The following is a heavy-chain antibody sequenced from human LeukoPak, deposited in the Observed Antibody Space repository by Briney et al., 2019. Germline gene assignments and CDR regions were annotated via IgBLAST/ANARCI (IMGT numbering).Heavy chain of an antibody. Sequence: GGSLRLSCAASGFTFSSYSMNWVRQAPGKGLEWVSSISSSSSYIYYADSVKGRFTISRGNAKNSLYLQMNSLRAEDTAVYYCARETGCGSDCYTFVSGYYYYGMDVWGQGTTVTVSS. V-gene: IGHV3-21*01. CDR2: ISSSSSYI. CDR3: ARETGCGSDCYTFVSGYYYYGMDV. D-gene: IGHD2-21*02. J-gene: IGHJ6*02. CDR1: GFTFSSYS.